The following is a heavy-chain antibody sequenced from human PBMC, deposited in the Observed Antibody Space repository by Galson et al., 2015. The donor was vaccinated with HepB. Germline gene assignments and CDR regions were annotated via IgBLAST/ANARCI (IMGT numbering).Heavy chain of an antibody. CDR3: AKRRVAAAGTVNWYFDL. J-gene: IGHJ2*01. V-gene: IGHV3-23*01. Sequence: SLRLSCAASGFTFSSYAMSWVRQAPGKGLEWVSAISGSGGSTYYADSVKGRFTISRDNSKNTLYLQMNSLRAEDTAVYYCAKRRVAAAGTVNWYFDLWGRGTLVTVSS. D-gene: IGHD6-13*01. CDR1: GFTFSSYA. CDR2: ISGSGGST.